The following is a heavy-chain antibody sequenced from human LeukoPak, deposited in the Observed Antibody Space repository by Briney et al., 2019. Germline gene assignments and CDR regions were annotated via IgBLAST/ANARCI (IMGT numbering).Heavy chain of an antibody. CDR2: IRYDGSNK. D-gene: IGHD2-2*03. V-gene: IGHV3-30*02. CDR1: GFTFSSYG. Sequence: GGSLRLSCAASGFTFSSYGMHWVRQAPGKGLEWVAFIRYDGSNKYYAGSVKGRFTISRDNSKNTLYLQMNSLRAEDTAVYYCAKDLIGYCSTTSCWGGFDYWGQGTLVTVSS. J-gene: IGHJ4*02. CDR3: AKDLIGYCSTTSCWGGFDY.